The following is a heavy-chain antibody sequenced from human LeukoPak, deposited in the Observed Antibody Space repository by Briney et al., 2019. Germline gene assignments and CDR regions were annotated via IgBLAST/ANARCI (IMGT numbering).Heavy chain of an antibody. CDR1: GYTFTSYY. J-gene: IGHJ4*02. CDR2: INPNSGGT. V-gene: IGHV1-2*02. Sequence: ASVKVSCKASGYTFTSYYMHWVRQAPGQGPEWMGWINPNSGGTKYAQKFQGRVTMTRDTSISTAYMELSRLRSDDTAVYYCASSITMIVVVTPAPNFDYWGQGTLVTVSS. CDR3: ASSITMIVVVTPAPNFDY. D-gene: IGHD3-22*01.